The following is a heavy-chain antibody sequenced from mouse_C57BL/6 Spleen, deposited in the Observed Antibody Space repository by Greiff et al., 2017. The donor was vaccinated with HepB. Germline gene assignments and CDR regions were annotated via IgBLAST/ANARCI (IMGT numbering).Heavy chain of an antibody. CDR2: IDPEDGET. D-gene: IGHD2-4*01. CDR1: GFNIKDYY. Sequence: VQLKESGAELVKPGASVKLSCTASGFNIKDYYMHWVKQRTEQGLEWIGRIDPEDGETKYAPKFQGKATITADTSSNTAYLQLSSLTSEDTAVYYCARPIPYDYDEGYAMDYWGQGTSVTVSS. V-gene: IGHV14-2*01. J-gene: IGHJ4*01. CDR3: ARPIPYDYDEGYAMDY.